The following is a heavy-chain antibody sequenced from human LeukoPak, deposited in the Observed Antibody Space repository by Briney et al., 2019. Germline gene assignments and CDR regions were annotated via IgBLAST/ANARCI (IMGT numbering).Heavy chain of an antibody. J-gene: IGHJ4*02. D-gene: IGHD4-17*01. Sequence: SETLSLTCAVYGGSFSGYYWSWIRQPPGKGLEWIGEINHSGSTNYNPSLKSRVTISVDTSKNQFSLKLSSVTAADTAVYYCARGLRNYGNDYWGQGILVTVSS. V-gene: IGHV4-34*01. CDR3: ARGLRNYGNDY. CDR2: INHSGST. CDR1: GGSFSGYY.